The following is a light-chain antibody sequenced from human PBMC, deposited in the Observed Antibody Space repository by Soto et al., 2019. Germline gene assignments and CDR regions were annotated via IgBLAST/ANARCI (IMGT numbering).Light chain of an antibody. CDR2: VAS. J-gene: IGKJ5*01. CDR3: QQSYGTPIT. CDR1: QSISSY. V-gene: IGKV1-39*01. Sequence: DIPITPSPSPPSASVGDRVPITCRASQSISSYLNWYQQKPGKAPNLLIYVASSLQSEVPSRFSGSGSGTDFTLTITSLQPEDFATYYCQQSYGTPITFGQGTRLEIK.